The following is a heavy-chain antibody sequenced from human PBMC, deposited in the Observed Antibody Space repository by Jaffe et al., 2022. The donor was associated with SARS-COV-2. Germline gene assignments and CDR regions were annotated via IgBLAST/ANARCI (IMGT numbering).Heavy chain of an antibody. CDR2: TYYRSKWYN. J-gene: IGHJ3*02. D-gene: IGHD5-18*01. CDR1: GDSVSSNSAA. Sequence: QVQLQQSGPGLVKPSQTLSLTCAISGDSVSSNSAAWNWIRQSPSRGLEWLGRTYYRSKWYNDYAVSVKSRITINPDTSKNQFSLQLNSVTPEDTAVYYCARGPIQLWLRFEWREDAFDIWGQGTMVTVSS. V-gene: IGHV6-1*01. CDR3: ARGPIQLWLRFEWREDAFDI.